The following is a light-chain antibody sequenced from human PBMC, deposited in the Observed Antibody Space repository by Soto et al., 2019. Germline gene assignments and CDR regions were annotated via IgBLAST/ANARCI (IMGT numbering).Light chain of an antibody. J-gene: IGLJ2*01. CDR2: GVS. CDR3: SSYDGRNSPVV. Sequence: QSALTQPPSASGSPGQSVTISCTGTSGNVGAYNSFSWYQQHPGKAPKLMIYGVSTRPSGVPDRFSGSKSANTASLTVSGLQAEDEADYYSSSYDGRNSPVVFGGGTKLTVL. CDR1: SGNVGAYNS. V-gene: IGLV2-8*01.